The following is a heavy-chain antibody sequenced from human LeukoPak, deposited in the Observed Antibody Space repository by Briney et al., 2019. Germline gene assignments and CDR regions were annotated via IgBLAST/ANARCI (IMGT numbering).Heavy chain of an antibody. CDR3: ARDPCGGDCYSGYYFDY. D-gene: IGHD2-21*02. Sequence: GGSLRLSCAASGFTFSSYSMNWVRQAPGKGLEWVSYISSSSSTIYYADSVKGRFTISRDNAKNSLYLQMNSLRAEDAAVYYCARDPCGGDCYSGYYFDYWGQGTLVTVSS. CDR1: GFTFSSYS. CDR2: ISSSSSTI. V-gene: IGHV3-48*04. J-gene: IGHJ4*02.